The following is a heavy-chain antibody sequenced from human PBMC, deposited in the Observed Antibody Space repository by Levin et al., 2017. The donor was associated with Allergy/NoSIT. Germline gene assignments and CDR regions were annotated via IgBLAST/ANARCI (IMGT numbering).Heavy chain of an antibody. J-gene: IGHJ4*02. CDR2: ISGSGGST. Sequence: SCAASGFTFSSYAMSWVRQAPGKGLEWVSAISGSGGSTYYADSVKGRFTISRDNSKNTLYLQMNSLRAEDTAVYYCAKGAPTYYYDSSGYYHFDYWGQGTLVTVSS. V-gene: IGHV3-23*01. CDR1: GFTFSSYA. D-gene: IGHD3-22*01. CDR3: AKGAPTYYYDSSGYYHFDY.